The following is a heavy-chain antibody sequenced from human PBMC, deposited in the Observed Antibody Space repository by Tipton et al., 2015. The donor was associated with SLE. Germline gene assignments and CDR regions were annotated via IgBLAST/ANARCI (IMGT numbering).Heavy chain of an antibody. D-gene: IGHD6-13*01. CDR3: ARHLPYYTSSWTDAFDI. CDR2: IYTGGST. V-gene: IGHV4-4*09. Sequence: TLSLTCTVSGGSISSYSWSRIRQPAGKGLEWIGYIYTGGSTNYNPSLKSRVTISVDTSKNQFSLKLSSVTAADTAVYYCARHLPYYTSSWTDAFDIWGQGTMVTVSS. J-gene: IGHJ3*02. CDR1: GGSISSYS.